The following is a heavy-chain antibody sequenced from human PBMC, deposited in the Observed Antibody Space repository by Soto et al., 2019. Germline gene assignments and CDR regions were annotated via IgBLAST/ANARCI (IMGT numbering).Heavy chain of an antibody. CDR3: ARAPTFVARTAYCDY. Sequence: PSETLSLTCAVSCGSISSSNWWSWVRQPPGKGLDWIGEIYHIVSSXXNPSLKSXXTISVDNSKNXFSLKLSSVTASDTCVYYCARAPTFVARTAYCDYWGQGTLVX. CDR1: CGSISSSNW. J-gene: IGHJ4*02. V-gene: IGHV4-4*02. D-gene: IGHD3-10*02. CDR2: IYHIVSS.